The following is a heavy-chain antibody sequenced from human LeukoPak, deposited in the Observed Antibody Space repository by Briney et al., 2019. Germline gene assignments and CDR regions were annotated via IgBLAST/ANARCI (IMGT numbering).Heavy chain of an antibody. D-gene: IGHD1-1*01. CDR3: ARHTGTHNWFDP. J-gene: IGHJ5*02. CDR2: IYYSGST. V-gene: IGHV4-39*01. Sequence: SETLSLTCTVSDGSISSSSYYWGWIRQPPGKGLEWIGSIYYSGSTYYNPSLKSRVTISVDTSKNQFSLKLSSVTAADTAVYYCARHTGTHNWFDPWGQGTLVTVSS. CDR1: DGSISSSSYY.